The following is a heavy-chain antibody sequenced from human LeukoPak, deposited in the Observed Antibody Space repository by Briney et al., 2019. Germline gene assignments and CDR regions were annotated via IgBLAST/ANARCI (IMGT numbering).Heavy chain of an antibody. V-gene: IGHV4-30-4*08. J-gene: IGHJ6*04. CDR2: IYYSGST. CDR1: GGSISSGDYY. D-gene: IGHD3-22*01. CDR3: ARFGPYYYDSSGYQQMDV. Sequence: SETLSLTCTVSGGSISSGDYYWSWIRQPPGKGLEWIGYIYYSGSTYHNPSLKSRVTISVDTSKNQFSLKLSSVTAADTAVYYCARFGPYYYDSSGYQQMDVWGKGTTVTVSS.